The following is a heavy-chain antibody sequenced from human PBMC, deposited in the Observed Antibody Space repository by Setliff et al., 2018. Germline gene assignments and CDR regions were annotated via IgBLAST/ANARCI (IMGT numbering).Heavy chain of an antibody. CDR3: ANGWRNFDY. V-gene: IGHV4-59*01. D-gene: IGHD6-19*01. J-gene: IGHJ4*01. Sequence: SETLSLTCTVSGTSINTYYRTWIRQSPGKGLEWIGFVYSNGNKDYNPSLKSRVAFSVDTSQNHVSLKLSSVTPADTAVYFCANGWRNFDYWGQGILVTVSS. CDR2: VYSNGNK. CDR1: GTSINTYY.